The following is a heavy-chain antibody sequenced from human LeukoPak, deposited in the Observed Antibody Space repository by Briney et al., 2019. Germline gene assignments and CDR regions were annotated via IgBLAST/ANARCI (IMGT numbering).Heavy chain of an antibody. CDR2: IKQDGSEK. J-gene: IGHJ1*01. CDR1: GFTFSSYW. Sequence: GGSLRLSCAASGFTFSSYWMSWVRQAPGKGLEWVANIKQDGSEKYYVDSVKGRFTISRDNAKNSLYLQMNSLRAEDTAVYYCARDYRPLASSWYWYFQHWGQGTLVTVSS. D-gene: IGHD6-13*01. CDR3: ARDYRPLASSWYWYFQH. V-gene: IGHV3-7*04.